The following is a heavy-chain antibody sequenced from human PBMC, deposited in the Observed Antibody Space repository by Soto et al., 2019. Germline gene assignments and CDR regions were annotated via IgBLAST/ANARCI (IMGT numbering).Heavy chain of an antibody. CDR3: AKDRLVLVPAAVIFYY. CDR1: GFTFSSYA. J-gene: IGHJ4*02. V-gene: IGHV3-23*01. D-gene: IGHD2-2*01. CDR2: SSGSGGST. Sequence: EVQLLESGGGLVQPGGSLRLSCAASGFTFSSYAMSWVRQAPGKGLEWVSASSGSGGSTYYADSVKGRFTISRDNSKNTLYLQMNRLRAEDTAVYDCAKDRLVLVPAAVIFYYWGQGTLVTVSS.